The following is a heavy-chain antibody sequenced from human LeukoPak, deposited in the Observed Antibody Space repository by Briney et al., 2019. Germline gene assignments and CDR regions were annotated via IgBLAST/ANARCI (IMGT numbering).Heavy chain of an antibody. CDR1: GFIGSSSY. J-gene: IGHJ3*01. D-gene: IGHD2-15*01. CDR2: IYSGGST. Sequence: GGSLRLSGAASGFIGSSSYMSWVRPAPGKGLEGVSVIYSGGSTYYADSVKGRFTISRDSSKNTLYLKMNSLRAEDTAVYYCARDQRYCSGGRCYSALDVWGQGTMVTVSS. CDR3: ARDQRYCSGGRCYSALDV. V-gene: IGHV3-66*01.